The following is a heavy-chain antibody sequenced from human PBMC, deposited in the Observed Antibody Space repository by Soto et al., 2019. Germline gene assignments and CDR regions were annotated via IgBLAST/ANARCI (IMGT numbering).Heavy chain of an antibody. V-gene: IGHV1-3*05. CDR1: GYTFTSYA. CDR2: INAGNGNT. D-gene: IGHD2-21*02. Sequence: QVQLVQSGAEEKKPGASVKVSCKASGYTFTSYAMHWVRQAPGQRLEWMGWINAGNGNTKYSQKFQGRVTITRDTSASTAYMELSSLRSEDKAVDYCARSIVVVTALDYWGQGTLVTVSS. J-gene: IGHJ4*02. CDR3: ARSIVVVTALDY.